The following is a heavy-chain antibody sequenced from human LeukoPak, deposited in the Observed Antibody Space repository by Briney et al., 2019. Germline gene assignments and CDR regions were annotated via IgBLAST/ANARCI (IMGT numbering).Heavy chain of an antibody. CDR1: GCSFTSYW. V-gene: IGHV5-51*01. CDR3: ARHRLRWASGAFDI. Sequence: EALKISCKGSGCSFTSYWIDWVRQMPGKGLEGMGIIYPGDSDARYSPSFQAQVTTSADKSISTTYLQWSSLKAADTAMYYCARHRLRWASGAFDIWGQGTMVTVSS. J-gene: IGHJ3*02. D-gene: IGHD4-23*01. CDR2: IYPGDSDA.